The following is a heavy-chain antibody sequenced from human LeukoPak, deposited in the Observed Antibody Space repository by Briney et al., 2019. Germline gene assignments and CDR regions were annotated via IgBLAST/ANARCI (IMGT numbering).Heavy chain of an antibody. J-gene: IGHJ5*02. V-gene: IGHV1-69*13. CDR2: IIPIFGTA. Sequence: SVKVSCKASGYTFTSYDINWVRQATGQGLEWMGGIIPIFGTANYAQKFQGRVTITADESTSTAYMELSSLRSEDTAVYYCARALYLGRGYNWFDPWGQGTLVTVSS. CDR1: GYTFTSYD. D-gene: IGHD2-2*02. CDR3: ARALYLGRGYNWFDP.